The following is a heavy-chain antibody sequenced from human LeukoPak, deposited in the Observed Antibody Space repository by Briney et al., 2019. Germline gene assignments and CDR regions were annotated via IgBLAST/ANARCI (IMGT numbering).Heavy chain of an antibody. CDR3: ARARPDILTLASYYFDY. D-gene: IGHD3-9*01. CDR2: INHSGST. CDR1: GGSFSGYY. V-gene: IGHV4-34*01. J-gene: IGHJ4*02. Sequence: SETLSLTCAVYGGSFSGYYRSWIRQPPGKGLEWIGEINHSGSTNYNPSLKSRVTISVDTSKNQFSLKLSSVTAADTAVYYCARARPDILTLASYYFDYWGQGTLVTVSS.